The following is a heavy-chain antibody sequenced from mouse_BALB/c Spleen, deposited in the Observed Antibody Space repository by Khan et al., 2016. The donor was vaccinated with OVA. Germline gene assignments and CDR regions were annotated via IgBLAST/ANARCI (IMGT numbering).Heavy chain of an antibody. V-gene: IGHV5-6-5*01. CDR3: ARDYWFAY. CDR1: GFTFSNYA. J-gene: IGHJ3*01. CDR2: ISSGDST. Sequence: EVQVVESGGGLVKPGGSLKLSCAASGFTFSNYAMSWVRQSPEKGLEWVAFISSGDSTYYLDNVKGRFTISRDNARNILSLEMSSLRSGVTAMYYCARDYWFAYWGQGTLVTVSA.